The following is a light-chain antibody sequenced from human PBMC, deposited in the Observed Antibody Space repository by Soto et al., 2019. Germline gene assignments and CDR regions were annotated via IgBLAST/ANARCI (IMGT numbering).Light chain of an antibody. CDR1: QSVGNF. Sequence: DIQMTQSPSSLSASVGDRVTITCRASQSVGNFLNWFQHKPGKAPKVLISAASTLQSGVPSRFSGSVSGTDFTLTISSLQPEDSASYYCQQYYNSVLTFGGGTKVDIK. CDR3: QQYYNSVLT. V-gene: IGKV1-39*01. J-gene: IGKJ4*01. CDR2: AAS.